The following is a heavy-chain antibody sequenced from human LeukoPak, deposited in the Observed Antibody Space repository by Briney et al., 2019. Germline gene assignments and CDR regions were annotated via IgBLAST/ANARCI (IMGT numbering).Heavy chain of an antibody. CDR1: GGTFSSYA. V-gene: IGHV1-69*13. CDR2: IIPIFGTA. D-gene: IGHD2-8*01. J-gene: IGHJ4*02. Sequence: SVKVSCKASGGTFSSYAISWVRQAPGQGLEWMGGIIPIFGTANYAQKFQGRVTITADESTSTAHMELSSLRSEDTAVYYCARDSGPGYCTNGVCPNPFDYWGQGTLVTVSS. CDR3: ARDSGPGYCTNGVCPNPFDY.